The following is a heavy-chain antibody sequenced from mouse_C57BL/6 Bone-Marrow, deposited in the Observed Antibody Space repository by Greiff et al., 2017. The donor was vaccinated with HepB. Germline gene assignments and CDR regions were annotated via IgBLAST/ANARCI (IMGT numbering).Heavy chain of an antibody. J-gene: IGHJ3*01. CDR1: GFTFSSYA. D-gene: IGHD2-1*01. CDR2: ISDGGSYT. V-gene: IGHV5-4*01. CDR3: AREDGNYPFAY. Sequence: VQLKESGGGLVKPGGSLKLSCAASGFTFSSYAMSWVRQTPEKRLEWVATISDGGSYTYYPDNVKGRFTISRDNAKNNLYLQMSHLKSEDTAMYYCAREDGNYPFAYWGQGTLVTVSA.